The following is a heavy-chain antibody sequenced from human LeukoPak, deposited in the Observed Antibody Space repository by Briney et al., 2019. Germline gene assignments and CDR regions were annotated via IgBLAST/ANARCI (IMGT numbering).Heavy chain of an antibody. V-gene: IGHV1-2*02. CDR2: INPNSGGT. CDR3: ARGPPGSGWLVRYYFDY. Sequence: ASVKVSCKASGYTFTGYYIHWVRQAPGQGLEWMGWINPNSGGTNYAQKFQGRVTMTSDTSISTAYMELSRLRSDDTAVYYCARGPPGSGWLVRYYFDYWGQGTLVTVSS. CDR1: GYTFTGYY. D-gene: IGHD6-19*01. J-gene: IGHJ4*02.